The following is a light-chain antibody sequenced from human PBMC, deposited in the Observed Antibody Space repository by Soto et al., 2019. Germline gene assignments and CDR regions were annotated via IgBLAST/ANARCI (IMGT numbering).Light chain of an antibody. Sequence: IVLTQSPATLSLSPGERATLSCRASHRVSSYLAWYQQIPGQAPRLLIYGVSSRAAGIPDRFSGSGSGTDFTLTVSSLQSEDFAVYYCQQYDNWPQTFGQGTKVDIK. J-gene: IGKJ1*01. CDR2: GVS. CDR1: HRVSSY. CDR3: QQYDNWPQT. V-gene: IGKV3D-15*01.